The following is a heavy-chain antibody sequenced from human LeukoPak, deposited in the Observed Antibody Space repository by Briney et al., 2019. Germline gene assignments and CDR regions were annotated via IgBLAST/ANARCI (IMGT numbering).Heavy chain of an antibody. Sequence: GESLKISCKGSGYSFSSYWIGWVRQMPGKGLEWMGIIYPGDSDTRYSPSLQGQVTISADKSINTAYLQWSSLKTSDTAMYYCVRVMWTWALNYYYGMDVWGQGTTVTVSS. V-gene: IGHV5-51*01. CDR2: IYPGDSDT. CDR1: GYSFSSYW. CDR3: VRVMWTWALNYYYGMDV. D-gene: IGHD2-21*01. J-gene: IGHJ6*02.